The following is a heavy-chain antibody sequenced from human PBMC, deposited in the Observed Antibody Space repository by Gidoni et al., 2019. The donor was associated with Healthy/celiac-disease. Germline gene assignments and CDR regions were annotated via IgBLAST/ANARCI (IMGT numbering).Heavy chain of an antibody. D-gene: IGHD3-10*01. CDR2: IFPNDEK. Sequence: QVTLKESGPVLVKPTETLTLTCTVSWFSLSNARMGVSWIRQPPGKALEWLAHIFPNDEKSYSTSLKSRLTISKDTSKSQVVLTMTNMEPVDTATYYCARYMVRGVIIWFDPWGQGTLVTVSS. J-gene: IGHJ5*02. CDR1: WFSLSNARMG. CDR3: ARYMVRGVIIWFDP. V-gene: IGHV2-26*01.